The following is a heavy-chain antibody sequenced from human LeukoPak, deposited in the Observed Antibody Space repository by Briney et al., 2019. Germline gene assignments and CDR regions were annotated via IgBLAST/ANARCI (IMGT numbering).Heavy chain of an antibody. CDR2: ISSSSRPI. CDR3: AREGREKVAAITNRYYNYYLDL. V-gene: IGHV3-48*01. J-gene: IGHJ6*03. D-gene: IGHD5-12*01. CDR1: GFTFNTHS. Sequence: GGSLRLSCAASGFTFNTHSINWVRQAPGKGLEWVSYISSSSRPIYYADSVKGRFTISRDNAKNSLFLQMNSLRAEDTAVYYCAREGREKVAAITNRYYNYYLDLWGKGTTVTVSS.